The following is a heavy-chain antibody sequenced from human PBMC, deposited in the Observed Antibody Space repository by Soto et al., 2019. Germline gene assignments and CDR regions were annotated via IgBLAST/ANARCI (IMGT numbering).Heavy chain of an antibody. CDR2: ISAYNGNT. Sequence: ASVKVSCKASGYTFTSYGISWVRQARGQGLEWMGWISAYNGNTNYAQKLQGRVTMTTDTSTSTVYMELRSLRSADTAVYFCARHYSSDWHFVFDSWGQGTRVTVSS. CDR3: ARHYSSDWHFVFDS. D-gene: IGHD6-19*01. V-gene: IGHV1-18*04. J-gene: IGHJ4*02. CDR1: GYTFTSYG.